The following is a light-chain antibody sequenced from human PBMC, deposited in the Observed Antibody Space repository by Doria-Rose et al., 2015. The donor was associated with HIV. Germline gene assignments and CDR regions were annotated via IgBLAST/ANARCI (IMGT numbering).Light chain of an antibody. V-gene: IGLV2-14*03. CDR1: SSDVGGFGY. J-gene: IGLJ1*01. Sequence: SVLTQPASVSGSPGQSITISCTGTSSDVGGFGYVSWYQQHPGKAPKLMIYDVSNRPSGVSNRFSGSKSGDTASLIISGLQAEDEADYYCNSYTTSSTHNYVFGTGTKVNVL. CDR2: DVS. CDR3: NSYTTSSTHNYV.